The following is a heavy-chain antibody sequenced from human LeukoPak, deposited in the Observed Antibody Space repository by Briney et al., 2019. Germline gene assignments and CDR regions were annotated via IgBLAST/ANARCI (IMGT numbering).Heavy chain of an antibody. Sequence: ASVKVSCKASGYTFTSYGISWVRQAPGQGLEWMGWISAYNGNTNYAQKLQGRVTMTTDTSTSTAYMELRSLGSDDTAVYYCAELMVYATYEIFDYWGQGTLVTVSS. J-gene: IGHJ4*02. CDR3: AELMVYATYEIFDY. CDR2: ISAYNGNT. CDR1: GYTFTSYG. D-gene: IGHD2-8*01. V-gene: IGHV1-18*01.